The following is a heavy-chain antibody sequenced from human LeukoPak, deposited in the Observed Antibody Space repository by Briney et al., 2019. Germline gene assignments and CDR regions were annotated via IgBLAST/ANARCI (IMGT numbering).Heavy chain of an antibody. CDR3: ARAYKDRSLAGKKEFFQH. CDR2: ISWNSGTI. V-gene: IGHV3-9*01. D-gene: IGHD6-19*01. CDR1: GFTFDNYA. J-gene: IGHJ1*01. Sequence: GGSLRLSCAASGFTFDNYAMNWVRQVPGKGLEWISLISWNSGTIGYADSVKGRFTISRDNANNFLYLQMNSLRAEDTALYYCARAYKDRSLAGKKEFFQHWGQGTLVTVS.